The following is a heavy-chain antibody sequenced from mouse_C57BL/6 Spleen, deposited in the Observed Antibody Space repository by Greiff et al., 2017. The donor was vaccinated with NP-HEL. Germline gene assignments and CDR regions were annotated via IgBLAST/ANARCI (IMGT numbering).Heavy chain of an antibody. CDR1: GYTFTSYW. V-gene: IGHV1-69*01. D-gene: IGHD1-1*01. CDR3: ATNCYGSSYGFDY. J-gene: IGHJ2*01. Sequence: QVQLQQPGAELVMPGASVKLSCKASGYTFTSYWMHWVKQRPGQGLEWIGEIDPSDSYTNYTQKFKGKSTLTVDKSSSTAYMQLSSLTSEDSAVYYCATNCYGSSYGFDYWGQGTTLTVSA. CDR2: IDPSDSYT.